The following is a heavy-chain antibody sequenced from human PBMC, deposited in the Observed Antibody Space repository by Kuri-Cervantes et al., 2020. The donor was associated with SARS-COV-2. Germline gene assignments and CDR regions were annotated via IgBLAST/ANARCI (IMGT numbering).Heavy chain of an antibody. Sequence: LSLTCAASGFSFSSYSMNWVRQAPGKGLEWVSSISSKSSYRYYADSVKGRFTMSRDDSRNSLYLQMNSLRAEDTAVYYCARLDGIELWLRSLYYMDVWGKGTSVTVSS. D-gene: IGHD5-18*01. CDR1: GFSFSSYS. V-gene: IGHV3-21*01. J-gene: IGHJ6*03. CDR3: ARLDGIELWLRSLYYMDV. CDR2: ISSKSSYR.